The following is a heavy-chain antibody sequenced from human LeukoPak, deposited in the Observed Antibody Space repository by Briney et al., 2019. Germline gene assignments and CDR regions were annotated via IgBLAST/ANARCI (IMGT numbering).Heavy chain of an antibody. CDR2: ISGSGGST. V-gene: IGHV3-23*01. J-gene: IGHJ4*02. D-gene: IGHD2-15*01. CDR1: GFTFSSYA. CDR3: AKEGYCSGGSCGIDY. Sequence: PGGSLRLSCAASGFTFSSYAMSWVRQAPGKGLEWASAISGSGGSTYYADSVKGRFTISRDNSKNTLYLQMNSLRAEDTAVYYCAKEGYCSGGSCGIDYWGQGTLVTVSS.